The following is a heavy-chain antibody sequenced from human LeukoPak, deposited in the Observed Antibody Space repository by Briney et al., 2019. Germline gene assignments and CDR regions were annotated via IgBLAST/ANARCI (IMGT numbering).Heavy chain of an antibody. V-gene: IGHV3-48*03. J-gene: IGHJ3*02. Sequence: GGSLRLSCAASGFTFSSYEMNWVRQAPGKGLEWVSYISSSGSTIYYADSVKGRFTISRDNAKNSLYLQMNSLRDEDTAVYYCARGYDSSGYYAFDIWGQGTMVTVSS. D-gene: IGHD3-22*01. CDR1: GFTFSSYE. CDR3: ARGYDSSGYYAFDI. CDR2: ISSSGSTI.